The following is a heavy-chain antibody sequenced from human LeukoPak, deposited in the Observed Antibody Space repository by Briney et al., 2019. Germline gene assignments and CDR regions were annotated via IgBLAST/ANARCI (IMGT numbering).Heavy chain of an antibody. J-gene: IGHJ4*02. D-gene: IGHD6-19*01. Sequence: SETLSLTCAVYGGSFSGYYWSWIRQPPGKGLEWIGEINHSGSTNYNPSFKSRVTISVDTSKNQFSLKLSSVTAADTAVYYCARTPRGSVAGYYFGYWGQGTLVTVSS. V-gene: IGHV4-34*01. CDR2: INHSGST. CDR3: ARTPRGSVAGYYFGY. CDR1: GGSFSGYY.